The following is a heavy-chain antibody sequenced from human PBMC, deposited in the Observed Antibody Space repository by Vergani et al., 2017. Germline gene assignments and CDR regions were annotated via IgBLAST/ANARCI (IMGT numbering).Heavy chain of an antibody. CDR2: ISPIFGTA. V-gene: IGHV1-69*06. J-gene: IGHJ6*01. Sequence: QVQLVQSGAEVKKPGSSVKVSCKASGGTFSSYAISWVRQAPGQGLEWMGGISPIFGTANYAQKFQGRVTITADKSTSTAYMELSSLRSEDTAVYYCARSPSDKRDVGATRLRGMAVWGQGTTVTVS. CDR3: ARSPSDKRDVGATRLRGMAV. D-gene: IGHD5-12*01. CDR1: GGTFSSYA.